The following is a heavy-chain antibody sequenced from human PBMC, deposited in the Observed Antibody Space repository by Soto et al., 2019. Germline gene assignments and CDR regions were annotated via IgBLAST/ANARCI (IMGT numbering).Heavy chain of an antibody. J-gene: IGHJ4*02. V-gene: IGHV3-30*18. D-gene: IGHD3-22*01. CDR2: ISYDGSNK. Sequence: HPGGSLRLSCAASGFTFSSYGMHWVRQAPGKGLEWVAVISYDGSNKYYADSVKGRFTISRDNSKNTLYLQMNSLRAEDTAVYYCAKDVSPLPYDSSGYYSMGYFDYWGQGTLVTVSS. CDR3: AKDVSPLPYDSSGYYSMGYFDY. CDR1: GFTFSSYG.